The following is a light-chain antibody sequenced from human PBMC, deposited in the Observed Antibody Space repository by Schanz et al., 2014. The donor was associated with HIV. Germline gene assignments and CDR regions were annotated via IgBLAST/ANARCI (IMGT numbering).Light chain of an antibody. CDR2: WAS. CDR1: QSVLSSSNSKNY. CDR3: QQCYSTPPT. J-gene: IGKJ4*01. V-gene: IGKV4-1*01. Sequence: DIAMTQSPDSLAVSLGERATINCKSSQSVLSSSNSKNYLAWYQQKPGQPPKLLIYWASTRESGVPDRFSGSGSGTDFTLTISSLQAEDVAVYYCQQCYSTPPTFGGGTKVEIK.